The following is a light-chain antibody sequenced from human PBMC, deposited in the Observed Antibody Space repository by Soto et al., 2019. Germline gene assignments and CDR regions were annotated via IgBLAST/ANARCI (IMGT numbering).Light chain of an antibody. CDR3: VSFTASTTDV. J-gene: IGLJ1*01. Sequence: QSVLTQPASVSASPGQSITISCTGTSSDVGGSNFVSWYQQHPGKPPQLIIYDVATRPSGVSNRFSGSKSGSTASLIISRLQTEDEADYYCVSFTASTTDVFGSGTKVTVL. CDR1: SSDVGGSNF. CDR2: DVA. V-gene: IGLV2-14*03.